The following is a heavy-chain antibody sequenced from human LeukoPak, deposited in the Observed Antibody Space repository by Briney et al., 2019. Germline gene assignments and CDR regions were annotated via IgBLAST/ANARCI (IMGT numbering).Heavy chain of an antibody. J-gene: IGHJ4*02. D-gene: IGHD1-26*01. V-gene: IGHV1-3*01. Sequence: GASVTVSFKASGYTFTSYAMHWVRQAPGQRLEWMGWINAGNGNTKYSQKFQGRVTITRDTSASTAYMELRSLRSDDTAVYYCARDYSRVSWWELPMDFDYWGQGTLVTVSS. CDR3: ARDYSRVSWWELPMDFDY. CDR1: GYTFTSYA. CDR2: INAGNGNT.